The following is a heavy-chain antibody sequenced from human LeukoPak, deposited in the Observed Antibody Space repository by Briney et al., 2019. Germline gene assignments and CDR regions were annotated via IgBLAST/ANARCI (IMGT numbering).Heavy chain of an antibody. CDR3: AKDSYYDSSGYSPLDY. V-gene: IGHV3-9*01. CDR2: ISWNSGSI. Sequence: GRSLRLSCAASGFTFDDYAMHWVRQAPGKGLEWVSGISWNSGSIGYADSVKGRFTISRDNAKNSLYLQMNSLRAEDTALYYCAKDSYYDSSGYSPLDYWGQGTLVTVSS. D-gene: IGHD3-22*01. CDR1: GFTFDDYA. J-gene: IGHJ4*02.